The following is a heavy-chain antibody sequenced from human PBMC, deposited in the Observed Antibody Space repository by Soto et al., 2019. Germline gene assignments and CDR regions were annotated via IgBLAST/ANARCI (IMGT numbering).Heavy chain of an antibody. J-gene: IGHJ4*02. CDR2: TSASGDST. CDR3: AKVGSRRIAARPSTVGDY. D-gene: IGHD6-6*01. V-gene: IGHV3-23*01. CDR1: GFTFSSYA. Sequence: EVQLLESGGGLVQPGGSLRLSCAASGFTFSSYAMTWVRQAPGKGLEWVSGTSASGDSTYYAGSVKGRFTISRDNSKYTLHMQMNSLRADDTAGYYCAKVGSRRIAARPSTVGDYWGQGTLVNVSS.